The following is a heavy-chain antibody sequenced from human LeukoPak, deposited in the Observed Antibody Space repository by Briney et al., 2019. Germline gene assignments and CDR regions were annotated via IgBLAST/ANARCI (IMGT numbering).Heavy chain of an antibody. CDR3: ARVVRGAVTSNCFDP. V-gene: IGHV4-59*01. CDR2: ISNSGTT. D-gene: IGHD4-17*01. CDR1: WGSINDYY. J-gene: IGHJ5*02. Sequence: SETLSLTCTVSWGSINDYYWTWIRQAPGKGLEWLGYISNSGTTDYNPSLKSRVTMSVDTSKNEFCLKVTSVTAADTAMYYCARVVRGAVTSNCFDPWGQGTLVTVSS.